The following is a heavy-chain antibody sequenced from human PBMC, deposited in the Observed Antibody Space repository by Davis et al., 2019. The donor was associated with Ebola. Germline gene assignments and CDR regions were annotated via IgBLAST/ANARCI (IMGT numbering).Heavy chain of an antibody. CDR1: GYTFVNHW. D-gene: IGHD6-13*01. CDR2: IYPADSDT. V-gene: IGHV5-51*01. CDR3: ARARYSSSWSEGMDV. Sequence: GESLKISCQASGYTFVNHWIGWVRQMPGKGLEWVGIIYPADSDTRYSPSFQGQVTISADKSISTAYLQWSSLKASDTAIYYCARARYSSSWSEGMDVWGQGTTVTVSS. J-gene: IGHJ6*02.